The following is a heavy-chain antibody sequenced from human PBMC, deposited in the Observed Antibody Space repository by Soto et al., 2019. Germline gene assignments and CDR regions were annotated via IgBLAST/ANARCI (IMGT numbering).Heavy chain of an antibody. CDR2: INPSGGST. J-gene: IGHJ3*02. V-gene: IGHV1-46*01. Sequence: ASVKVSCKASGYTFTSYYMHWVRQAPGQGLEWMGIINPSGGSTSYAQKFQGRVTMTRDTSTSTVYMELSSLRPEDTAVYYCASFEAVAGPKDGAFDIWGQGTMVTVSS. CDR1: GYTFTSYY. CDR3: ASFEAVAGPKDGAFDI. D-gene: IGHD6-19*01.